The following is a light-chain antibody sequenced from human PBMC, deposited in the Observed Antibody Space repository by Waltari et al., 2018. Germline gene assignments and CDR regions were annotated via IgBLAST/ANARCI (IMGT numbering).Light chain of an antibody. CDR2: LGS. CDR1: QSLLRSTGYNF. Sequence: DIVMTQSPLSLSVTPGEPASISCRSSQSLLRSTGYNFLDLYVQKPGQPPQLLISLGSDRASGVPDRFSGSGTGTDFTLKISRVEAEDVGIYYCMQALHTPTTFGPGTKVDIK. V-gene: IGKV2-28*01. J-gene: IGKJ3*01. CDR3: MQALHTPTT.